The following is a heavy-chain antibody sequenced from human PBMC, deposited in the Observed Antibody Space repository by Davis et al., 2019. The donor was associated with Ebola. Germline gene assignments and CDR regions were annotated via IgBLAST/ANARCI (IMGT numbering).Heavy chain of an antibody. CDR2: VGASGGVT. CDR3: AKDSADITVLPAAMYT. J-gene: IGHJ4*02. CDR1: GFSFYQYA. V-gene: IGHV3-23*01. Sequence: GESLKISCAASGFSFYQYAMSWVRLTPGKGLEWVSTVGASGGVTHYVDSVKGRFTISRDNSKNNVYLQMNNLRAEDTAVYYCAKDSADITVLPAAMYTWGQGTVVTVSS. D-gene: IGHD2-2*01.